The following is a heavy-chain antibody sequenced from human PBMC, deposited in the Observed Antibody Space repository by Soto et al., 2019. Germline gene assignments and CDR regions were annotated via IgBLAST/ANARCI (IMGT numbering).Heavy chain of an antibody. CDR3: AKGGATVVPSYYYYMDV. V-gene: IGHV3-23*01. Sequence: PGGSLRLSCAASGFTFSSYAMSWVRQAPGKGLEWVSAISGSGGSTYYADSVEGRFTISRDNSNNTLYLQMNSLRAEDTAVYYCAKGGATVVPSYYYYMDVWGKGTTVTVSS. D-gene: IGHD4-4*01. CDR2: ISGSGGST. J-gene: IGHJ6*03. CDR1: GFTFSSYA.